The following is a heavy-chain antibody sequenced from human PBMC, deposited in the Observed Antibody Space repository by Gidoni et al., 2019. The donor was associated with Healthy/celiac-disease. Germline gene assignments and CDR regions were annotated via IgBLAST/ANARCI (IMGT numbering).Heavy chain of an antibody. CDR1: GGSISSGDYY. J-gene: IGHJ4*02. Sequence: QVQLQESGPGLVKPSQTLSLTCTVSGGSISSGDYYWSWIRPPPGKGLEWIGYIYYIGSTYYNPSIKSRVTISVDTSKNQFSLKLSSVTAADTAVYYCARGGYSNLDYWGQGTLVTVSS. CDR3: ARGGYSNLDY. CDR2: IYYIGST. D-gene: IGHD4-4*01. V-gene: IGHV4-30-4*01.